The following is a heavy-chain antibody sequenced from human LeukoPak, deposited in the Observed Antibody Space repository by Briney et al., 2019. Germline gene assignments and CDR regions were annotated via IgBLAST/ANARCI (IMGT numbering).Heavy chain of an antibody. Sequence: SVTVSFTASGGTFSIYAISWVRQAPGQGLEWMGGIIPIFGTANYAQKFQGRVTITADESTSTAYMELSSLRSEDTAVYYCARQGGDSSGHPAPWWYWGQGTLVTVSS. V-gene: IGHV1-69*13. D-gene: IGHD3-22*01. CDR2: IIPIFGTA. CDR3: ARQGGDSSGHPAPWWY. J-gene: IGHJ4*02. CDR1: GGTFSIYA.